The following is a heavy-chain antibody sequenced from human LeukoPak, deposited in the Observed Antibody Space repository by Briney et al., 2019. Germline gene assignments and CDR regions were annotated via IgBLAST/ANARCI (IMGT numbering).Heavy chain of an antibody. V-gene: IGHV3-74*01. D-gene: IGHD3-9*01. CDR2: INSDGSST. J-gene: IGHJ6*04. Sequence: GSLRLSCAASGFTFSSYWMHWVRQAPGKGLVWVSRINSDGSSTSYADSVKGRLTISRDNAENTLYLQMNSLRAEDTAVYYCARGGHYDILTGYYYYYGMDVWGKGTTVTVSS. CDR3: ARGGHYDILTGYYYYYGMDV. CDR1: GFTFSSYW.